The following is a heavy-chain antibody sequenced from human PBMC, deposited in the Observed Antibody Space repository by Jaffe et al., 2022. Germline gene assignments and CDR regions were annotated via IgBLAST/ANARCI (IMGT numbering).Heavy chain of an antibody. CDR3: ATDQSSTYYYGSGRYWFDP. CDR2: FDPEDGET. J-gene: IGHJ5*02. V-gene: IGHV1-24*01. D-gene: IGHD3-10*01. Sequence: QVQLVQSGAEVKKPGASVKVSCKVSGYTLTELSMHWVRQAPGKGLEWMGGFDPEDGETIYAQKFQGRVTMTEDTSTDTAYMELSSLRSEDTAVYYCATDQSSTYYYGSGRYWFDPWGQGTLVTVSS. CDR1: GYTLTELS.